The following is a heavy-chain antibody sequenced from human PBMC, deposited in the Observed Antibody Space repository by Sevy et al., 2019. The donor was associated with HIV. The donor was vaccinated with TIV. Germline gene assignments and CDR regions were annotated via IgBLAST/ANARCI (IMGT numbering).Heavy chain of an antibody. Sequence: SETLSLTCTVSGGSISSGGYYWSWIRQHPGKGLEWIGYIYYSGSTYYNPSLKSRVTISVDTSKNQFSLKLSSVTAADTAVYYCARGYSDFWSGYYTATSRYYYYYGMDVWGQGTTVTVSS. V-gene: IGHV4-31*03. CDR2: IYYSGST. CDR1: GGSISSGGYY. J-gene: IGHJ6*02. D-gene: IGHD3-3*01. CDR3: ARGYSDFWSGYYTATSRYYYYYGMDV.